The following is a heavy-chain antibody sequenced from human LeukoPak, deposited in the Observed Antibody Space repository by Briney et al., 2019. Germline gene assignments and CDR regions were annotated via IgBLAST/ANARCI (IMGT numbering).Heavy chain of an antibody. Sequence: PSETLSLTCTVSGSSISSSYWTWIRQPPGKGLEWIGFMHYSGSTSHHPSLKSRVTISVDTSKNQLSLKLSSVTAADTAVYYCARVAIAGTGPDCWGQGTLVTVSS. CDR3: ARVAIAGTGPDC. J-gene: IGHJ4*02. CDR2: MHYSGST. V-gene: IGHV4-59*01. CDR1: GSSISSSY. D-gene: IGHD6-13*01.